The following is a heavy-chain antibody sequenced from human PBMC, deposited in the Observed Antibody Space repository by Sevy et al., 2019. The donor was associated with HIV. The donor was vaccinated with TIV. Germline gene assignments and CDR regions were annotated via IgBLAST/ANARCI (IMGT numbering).Heavy chain of an antibody. CDR1: GYTFTGYY. V-gene: IGHV1-2*02. D-gene: IGHD3-10*01. CDR3: AISYGSGSYCFDY. Sequence: ASVKVSCKASGYTFTGYYMHWVRQAPGQGLEWMGWINPNSGGTNYAQKFQGRVTMTRDTSISTAYMELSRLRSDDTAVYYCAISYGSGSYCFDYWGQGTLVTVSS. CDR2: INPNSGGT. J-gene: IGHJ4*02.